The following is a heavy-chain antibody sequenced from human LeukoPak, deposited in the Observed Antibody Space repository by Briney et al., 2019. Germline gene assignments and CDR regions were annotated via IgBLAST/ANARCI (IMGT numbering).Heavy chain of an antibody. Sequence: GASVKVSCKASGGTFSSYAISWVRQAPGQGLEWMGGIIPIFGTANYAQKFQGRVTITADKSTSTAYMELSSLRSEDTAVYYCARDSGRGRDLRQWLVRDFDYWGQGTLVTVSS. D-gene: IGHD6-19*01. CDR3: ARDSGRGRDLRQWLVRDFDY. CDR2: IIPIFGTA. CDR1: GGTFSSYA. J-gene: IGHJ4*02. V-gene: IGHV1-69*06.